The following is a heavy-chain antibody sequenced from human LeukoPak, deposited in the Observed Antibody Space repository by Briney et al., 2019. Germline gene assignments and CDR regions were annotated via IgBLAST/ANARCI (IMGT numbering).Heavy chain of an antibody. V-gene: IGHV1-46*01. CDR1: GYAFTIYH. Sequence: ASVKVSCTASGYAFTIYHVHWLRLAPGQGLEWMGIMKSSGESPTYAQRFQGRVTMTSDTSTSTVYMDLTSLRSEDTAVYYCARDFNWAFDHWGQGTQVIVST. J-gene: IGHJ4*02. CDR2: MKSSGESP. D-gene: IGHD3-16*01. CDR3: ARDFNWAFDH.